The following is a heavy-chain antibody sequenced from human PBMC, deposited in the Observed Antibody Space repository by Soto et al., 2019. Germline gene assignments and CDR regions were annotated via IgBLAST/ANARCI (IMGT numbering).Heavy chain of an antibody. CDR1: GYDFTRNF. CDR2: INPTGGGT. Sequence: QVQLVQSGAEVERPGASVKVSCKASGYDFTRNFIHWVRQARGQGLEWMGMINPTGGGTSYAQKFQGRVTMTRDTSTSTAYMELSRLRSEDTALYYCARDLGRGGGYWSHLDYWGQGTLVTVSS. CDR3: ARDLGRGGGYWSHLDY. V-gene: IGHV1-46*01. D-gene: IGHD6-25*01. J-gene: IGHJ4*02.